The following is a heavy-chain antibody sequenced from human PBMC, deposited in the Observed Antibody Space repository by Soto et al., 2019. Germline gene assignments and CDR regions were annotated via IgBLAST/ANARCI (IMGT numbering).Heavy chain of an antibody. CDR3: AREDRNYYDSSGYYH. CDR2: IHYSGST. V-gene: IGHV4-31*03. Sequence: SETLSLTCTVSGGSISSGGYYWSWIRQHPGKGLEWIGYIHYSGSTYYNPSPKSRVTISIDTSKNQFSLKLSSVTAADMAVYYCAREDRNYYDSSGYYHWGQGTLVTVSS. CDR1: GGSISSGGYY. J-gene: IGHJ5*02. D-gene: IGHD3-22*01.